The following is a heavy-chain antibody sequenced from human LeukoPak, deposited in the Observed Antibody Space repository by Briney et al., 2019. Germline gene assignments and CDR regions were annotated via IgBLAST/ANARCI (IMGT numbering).Heavy chain of an antibody. CDR2: ISYDGSNK. CDR3: ANGNGQRFLEWLHETYFDY. J-gene: IGHJ4*02. CDR1: GFTFSSYG. D-gene: IGHD3-3*01. V-gene: IGHV3-30*18. Sequence: GGSLRLSCAASGFTFSSYGMHWVRQAPGKGLEWVAVISYDGSNKYYADSVKGRFTISRDDSKNMLYLQMNSLRAEDTAVYFCANGNGQRFLEWLHETYFDYWGQGTLVTVSS.